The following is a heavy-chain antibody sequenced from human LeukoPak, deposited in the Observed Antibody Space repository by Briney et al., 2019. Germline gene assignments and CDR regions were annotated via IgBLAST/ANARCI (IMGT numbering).Heavy chain of an antibody. J-gene: IGHJ4*02. CDR1: GFTFSSYA. D-gene: IGHD6-13*01. Sequence: GGSLRLSCAASGFTFSSYAMSWVRQAPGKGLEWVSAISGSGGSTYYADSVKGRFTISRDNSKNTLYLQMNSLSAEDTAVYYCARDSIAAGGTGDYWGQGALVTVSS. V-gene: IGHV3-23*01. CDR2: ISGSGGST. CDR3: ARDSIAAGGTGDY.